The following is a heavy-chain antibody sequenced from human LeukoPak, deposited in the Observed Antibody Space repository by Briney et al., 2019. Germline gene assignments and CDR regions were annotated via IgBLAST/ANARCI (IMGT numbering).Heavy chain of an antibody. D-gene: IGHD5-24*01. V-gene: IGHV4-59*01. CDR2: IYYSGST. CDR3: ARGTDGYNYDAFDI. J-gene: IGHJ3*02. CDR1: GGSISSYY. Sequence: PSETLSLTCTASGGSISSYYWSWIRQPPGKGLEWIGYIYYSGSTNYNPSLKSRVTISVDTSKNQFSLKLSSVTAADTAVYYCARGTDGYNYDAFDIWGQGTMVTVSS.